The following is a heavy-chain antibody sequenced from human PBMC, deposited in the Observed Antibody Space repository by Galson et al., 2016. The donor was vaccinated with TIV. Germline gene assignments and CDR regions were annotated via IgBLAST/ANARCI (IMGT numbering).Heavy chain of an antibody. CDR2: RSGDNGKT. CDR1: GFSFSSYD. J-gene: IGHJ6*02. CDR3: ARGDWDSDYYYLLDV. V-gene: IGHV1-18*01. D-gene: IGHD1/OR15-1a*01. Sequence: SVKVSCKASGFSFSSYDVTWVRQAPGQGLEWMGWRSGDNGKTNYPHNLQGRVTMTIDTSTNTAYMELRNLRSDDTAVYYCARGDWDSDYYYLLDVWGQGTTVSVS.